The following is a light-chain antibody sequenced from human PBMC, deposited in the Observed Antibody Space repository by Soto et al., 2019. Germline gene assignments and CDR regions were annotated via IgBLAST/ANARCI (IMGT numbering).Light chain of an antibody. CDR1: QAISNW. CDR2: ATT. V-gene: IGKV1-12*01. CDR3: QQANSFPWT. Sequence: EIQTTQSPASVSAAVGDRATITCRPSQAISNWLAWYQQKPGKAPKLLIYATTSLQSGVPSRFSGSGCGTDFILTINSLQPEDFATYYCQQANSFPWTFGQGTNVDIK. J-gene: IGKJ1*01.